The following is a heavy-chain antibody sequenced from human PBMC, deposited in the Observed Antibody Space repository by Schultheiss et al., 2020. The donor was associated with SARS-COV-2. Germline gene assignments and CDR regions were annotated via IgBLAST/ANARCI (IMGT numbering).Heavy chain of an antibody. CDR1: GGSISSGGYY. CDR3: ARRTMVRGIRSDDWFDP. D-gene: IGHD3-10*01. V-gene: IGHV4-31*03. J-gene: IGHJ5*02. Sequence: SETLSLTCTVSGGSISSGGYYWSWIRQHPGKGLEWIGYIYYSGSTYYKPSLKSRATISVDTSKNQFSLRLSSVTAADTAVYYCARRTMVRGIRSDDWFDPWGQGTLVTVSS. CDR2: IYYSGST.